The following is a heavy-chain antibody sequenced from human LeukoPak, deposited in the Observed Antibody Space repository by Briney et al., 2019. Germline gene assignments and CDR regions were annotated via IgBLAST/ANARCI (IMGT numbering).Heavy chain of an antibody. CDR2: IRSRDTTT. J-gene: IGHJ4*02. D-gene: IGHD3-10*01. CDR3: AKGYYFVSGGPYYFVY. CDR1: GFTLSSYE. Sequence: GRSLRLSCAASGFTLSSYEMNCARHTPRKGREWVSYIRSRDTTTYYADSVKGRFTIFRDNAKDSLYLQVNRLRGEDTAVYYCAKGYYFVSGGPYYFVYWGQGTLVTVSS. V-gene: IGHV3-48*03.